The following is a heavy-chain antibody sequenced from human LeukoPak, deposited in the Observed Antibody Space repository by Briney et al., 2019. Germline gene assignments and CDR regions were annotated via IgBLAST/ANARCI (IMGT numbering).Heavy chain of an antibody. Sequence: GGSLRLSCAASGFTFSYYWMSWVRQAPGKGLEWVANIKQDGSEKYYVGSVKGRFTISRDNAKNSLYLQMNSLRAEDTAVYYCTREGSQSASGSYPGNDWGQGTLVTVSS. J-gene: IGHJ4*02. V-gene: IGHV3-7*01. D-gene: IGHD1-26*01. CDR3: TREGSQSASGSYPGND. CDR1: GFTFSYYW. CDR2: IKQDGSEK.